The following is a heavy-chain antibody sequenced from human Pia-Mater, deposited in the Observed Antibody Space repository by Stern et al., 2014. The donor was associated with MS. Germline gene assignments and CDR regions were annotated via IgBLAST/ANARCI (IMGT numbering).Heavy chain of an antibody. Sequence: VQLVESGGGLVKPGESLRLSCKASGFTFSAYYMSWIRQAPGTGLEWISFIGSRGDIIYYADSVRGRFTISRDNAKNSLYLQLNSLRAEDTAVYYCVRADGSVDDYWGQGTLVTVSS. V-gene: IGHV3-11*01. CDR2: IGSRGDII. CDR3: VRADGSVDDY. D-gene: IGHD3-10*01. J-gene: IGHJ4*02. CDR1: GFTFSAYY.